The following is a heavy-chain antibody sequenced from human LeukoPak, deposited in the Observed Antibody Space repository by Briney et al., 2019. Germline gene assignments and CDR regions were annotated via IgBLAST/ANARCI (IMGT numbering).Heavy chain of an antibody. CDR2: IYPGDSDT. Sequence: GESLKISCKGSGYSFTSYWIGWVRQMPGKGLEWMGIIYPGDSDTRYSPSFQGQVTISADKSISTAYLQWSSLKASDTAMYYCARLGLRYFDWLLPAGIDNWGQGTLVTVSS. CDR3: ARLGLRYFDWLLPAGIDN. CDR1: GYSFTSYW. V-gene: IGHV5-51*01. D-gene: IGHD3-9*01. J-gene: IGHJ4*02.